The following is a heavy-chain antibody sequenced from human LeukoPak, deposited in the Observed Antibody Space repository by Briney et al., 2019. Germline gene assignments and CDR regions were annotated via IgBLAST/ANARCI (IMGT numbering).Heavy chain of an antibody. D-gene: IGHD3-22*01. CDR3: ARDRWGYDSSGYYYGAFDI. Sequence: GGSLRLSCAASGFTFSSYSMNWVRQAPGKGLEWVSSISSSSSYIYYADSVKGRFTISRDNAKNSLYLQMNSLRAEDTAVYYCARDRWGYDSSGYYYGAFDIWGQGTMVTVSS. CDR2: ISSSSSYI. V-gene: IGHV3-21*01. J-gene: IGHJ3*02. CDR1: GFTFSSYS.